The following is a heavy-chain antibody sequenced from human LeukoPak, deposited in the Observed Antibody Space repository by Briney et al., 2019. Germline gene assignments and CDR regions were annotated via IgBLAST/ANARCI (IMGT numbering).Heavy chain of an antibody. J-gene: IGHJ6*03. CDR3: ARDRSYYGSVNYYNYYYYYMDV. CDR1: GGSISSSSYY. Sequence: SETLSLTSTVSGGSISSSSYYWGWIRQPPGKGLEWIGRIYYSGSTYYNPSLKSRVTISVDTSKNQFSLKLSSVTAADTAVYYCARDRSYYGSVNYYNYYYYYMDVWGKGTTVTISS. CDR2: IYYSGST. V-gene: IGHV4-39*02. D-gene: IGHD3-10*01.